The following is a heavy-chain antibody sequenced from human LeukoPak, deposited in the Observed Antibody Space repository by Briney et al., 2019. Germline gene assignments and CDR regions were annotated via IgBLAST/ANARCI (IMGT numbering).Heavy chain of an antibody. CDR2: INTKTGRT. CDR1: GYSFTDYY. V-gene: IGHV1-2*02. D-gene: IGHD3-3*01. Sequence: AASVKVSCKTSGYSFTDYYIHWVRQAPGQGLEWMGWINTKTGRTSSAWKFQGRVTMTRDPSITTVYMDMAWLTSDDTAIYFCARADFIDAGPYLIGPWGQGTLVTVSS. J-gene: IGHJ5*02. CDR3: ARADFIDAGPYLIGP.